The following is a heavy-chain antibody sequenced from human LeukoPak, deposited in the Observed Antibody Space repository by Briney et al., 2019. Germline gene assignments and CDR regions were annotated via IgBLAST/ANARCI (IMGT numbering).Heavy chain of an antibody. CDR3: ARAEALLPYLY. CDR2: ISSGSDSI. V-gene: IGHV3-48*02. D-gene: IGHD2-15*01. CDR1: GFTFSTYG. J-gene: IGHJ4*02. Sequence: GGSLRLSCAASGFTFSTYGINWVRQAPGKGLEWVSYISSGSDSIHYADSLKGRFTVSRDNAKNSLFLQMNSRRDEDTAVYYCARAEALLPYLYWGQGTLVIVSS.